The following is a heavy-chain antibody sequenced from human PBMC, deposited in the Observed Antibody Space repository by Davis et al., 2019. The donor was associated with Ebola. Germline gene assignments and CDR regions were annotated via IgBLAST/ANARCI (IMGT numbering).Heavy chain of an antibody. CDR1: GFTVSSYY. Sequence: GGSLRLSCAASGFTVSSYYMSWVRQAPGKGLAWVSVIYSGGSTYYADSVKGRFTISRHNSKNTLYLQMNSLRAEDTAVYYWASVSGGGYSYGEYYFDYWGQGTLVTVSS. D-gene: IGHD5-18*01. CDR2: IYSGGST. CDR3: ASVSGGGYSYGEYYFDY. J-gene: IGHJ4*02. V-gene: IGHV3-53*04.